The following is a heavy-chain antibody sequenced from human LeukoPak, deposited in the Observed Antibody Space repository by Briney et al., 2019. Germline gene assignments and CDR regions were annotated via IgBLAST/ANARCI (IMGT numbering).Heavy chain of an antibody. CDR3: TTGSYYTTGAFDI. CDR1: GFTLTYTW. V-gene: IGHV3-15*01. J-gene: IGHJ3*02. CDR2: IRSTKGGGTA. D-gene: IGHD1-26*01. Sequence: PGGSLRLSCAGSGFTLTYTWMSWVRQAPGKGLEWIARIRSTKGGGTAEHAAPVKGRFTVSRDDSKNTIYLQMNSLKIEDTALYYCTTGSYYTTGAFDIWGQGTMVTVSS.